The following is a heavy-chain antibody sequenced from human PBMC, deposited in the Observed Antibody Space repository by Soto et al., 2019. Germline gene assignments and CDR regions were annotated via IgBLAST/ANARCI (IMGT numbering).Heavy chain of an antibody. CDR2: MNPNSGNT. V-gene: IGHV1-8*01. D-gene: IGHD2-8*01. Sequence: ASVKVSCKASGYTFTSYDINWVRQATGQGLEWMGWMNPNSGNTGYAQKLQGRVTMTRNTSISTAYMELSSLRSEDTAVYYCARAGIVLMVYTAFDIWGQGTMVTVSS. CDR3: ARAGIVLMVYTAFDI. J-gene: IGHJ3*02. CDR1: GYTFTSYD.